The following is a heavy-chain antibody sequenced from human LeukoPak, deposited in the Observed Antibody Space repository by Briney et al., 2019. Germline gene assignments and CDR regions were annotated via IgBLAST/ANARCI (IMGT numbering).Heavy chain of an antibody. V-gene: IGHV5-51*01. J-gene: IGHJ4*02. Sequence: GESLKISCKGSGFSFPNYWIGWVRQMPGQGLEWMGIIYPADSDTRYSPSFQGQVTISADKSINTAYLQWTSLKASDTAMYYCARRKGDGYNSPFDYWGQGTLVTVSS. CDR3: ARRKGDGYNSPFDY. CDR2: IYPADSDT. D-gene: IGHD5-24*01. CDR1: GFSFPNYW.